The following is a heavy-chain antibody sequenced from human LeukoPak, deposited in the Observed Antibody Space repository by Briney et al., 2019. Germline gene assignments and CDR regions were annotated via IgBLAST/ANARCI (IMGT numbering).Heavy chain of an antibody. CDR3: AKDLDDYVWGTPLD. CDR2: ISYDGSNK. CDR1: GFTFSSYG. V-gene: IGHV3-30*18. D-gene: IGHD3-16*01. J-gene: IGHJ4*02. Sequence: PGGSLRLSCAASGFTFSSYGMHWVRQAPGKGLEWVAVISYDGSNKYYADSVKGRFTISRDNSKNTLYLQMNSLRAEDTAVYYCAKDLDDYVWGTPLDWGQGTLVTVSS.